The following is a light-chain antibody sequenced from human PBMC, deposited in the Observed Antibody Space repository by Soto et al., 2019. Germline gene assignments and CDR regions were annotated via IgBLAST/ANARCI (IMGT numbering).Light chain of an antibody. CDR1: SSKIGAGYD. J-gene: IGLJ3*02. V-gene: IGLV1-40*01. CDR2: GNS. CDR3: QSYDRSLSGWV. Sequence: QSVLTQPPSVSGAPGQRVTISCTGSSSKIGAGYDVHWYQQLPGTAPKLLIYGNSNRPSGVPDRFSGSKSGPSASLAITGLQAEDEPDYYCQSYDRSLSGWVFGGGTKVTVL.